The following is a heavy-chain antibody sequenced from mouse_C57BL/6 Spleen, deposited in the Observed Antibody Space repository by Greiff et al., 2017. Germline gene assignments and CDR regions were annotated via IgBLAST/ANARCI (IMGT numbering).Heavy chain of an antibody. CDR2: IDPSDSYT. J-gene: IGHJ3*01. CDR3: AKSNSWFAY. D-gene: IGHD2-5*01. Sequence: QVQLQQPGAELVKPGASVKLSCKASGYTFTSYWMQWVNQRPGQGLEWIGEIDPSDSYTNYNQKFKGKATLTVDTSSSTAYMQLSSLTSEDSAVYYCAKSNSWFAYWGQGTLVTVSA. V-gene: IGHV1-50*01. CDR1: GYTFTSYW.